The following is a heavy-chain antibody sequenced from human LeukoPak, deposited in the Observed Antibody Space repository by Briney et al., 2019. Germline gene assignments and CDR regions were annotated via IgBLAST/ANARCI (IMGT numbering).Heavy chain of an antibody. CDR2: ISSSSTI. V-gene: IGHV3-48*02. J-gene: IGHJ4*02. Sequence: PGRSLRLSCAASGFTFSSYGMHWVRQAPGKGLEWVSYISSSSTIYYADSVKGRFTISRDNAKNSLYLQMNSLRDEDTAVYYCARDQGGSYYGTFDYWGQGTLVTVSS. D-gene: IGHD1-26*01. CDR3: ARDQGGSYYGTFDY. CDR1: GFTFSSYG.